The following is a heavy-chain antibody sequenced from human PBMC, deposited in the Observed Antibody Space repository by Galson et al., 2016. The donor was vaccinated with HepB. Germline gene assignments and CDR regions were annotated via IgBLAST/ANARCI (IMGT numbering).Heavy chain of an antibody. CDR1: GFSLITSGMG. V-gene: IGHV2-5*02. Sequence: PALVKPTQTLTLTCTFSGFSLITSGMGVGWIRQPPGKALEWLALIYWDDDKRYSPSLKSRLTITKDTSKNQVVLTMTNMDPVDTATYFCAHSQQPQSQFNYFDYLGQGTLVTVSS. J-gene: IGHJ4*02. CDR2: IYWDDDK. D-gene: IGHD5-18*01. CDR3: AHSQQPQSQFNYFDY.